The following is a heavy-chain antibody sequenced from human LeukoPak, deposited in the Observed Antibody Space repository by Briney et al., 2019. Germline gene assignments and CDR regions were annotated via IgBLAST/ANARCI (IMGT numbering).Heavy chain of an antibody. Sequence: ASVKVSCKASGYTFTGYYMHWVRQAPGQELEWMGWINPNSGGTNYAQKFQGRVTMTRDTSISTAYMELSRLRSDDTAVYYCARTLGYCSGGSCYNWFDPWGQGTLVTVSS. CDR3: ARTLGYCSGGSCYNWFDP. D-gene: IGHD2-15*01. J-gene: IGHJ5*02. CDR2: INPNSGGT. CDR1: GYTFTGYY. V-gene: IGHV1-2*02.